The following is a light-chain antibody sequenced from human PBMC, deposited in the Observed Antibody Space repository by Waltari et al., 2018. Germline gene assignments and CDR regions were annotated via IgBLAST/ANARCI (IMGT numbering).Light chain of an antibody. CDR2: NSD. CDR1: SSNIGSSF. Sequence: QSVLTQPPSVSGTPGQRVTISCSGSSSNIGSSFVYWYQQVPGTAPNLLLYNSDQRPSGVPDRFSGSKSGTSSSLAISGLRSEDEGDYYCAAWDDSLSGSYVFGTGTRVTVL. CDR3: AAWDDSLSGSYV. V-gene: IGLV1-47*02. J-gene: IGLJ1*01.